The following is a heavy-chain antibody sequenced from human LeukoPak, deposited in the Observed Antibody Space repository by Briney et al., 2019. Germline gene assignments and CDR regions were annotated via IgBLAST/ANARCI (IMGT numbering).Heavy chain of an antibody. V-gene: IGHV3-30*18. Sequence: PGRSLRLSCAASGFTFSSYGMHWVRQAPGKGLEWVAVISYDGSNKYYADSVKGRFTISRDNSKNTLYLQMNSLRAEDTAVYYCAKEEQYYYDSSGLAPDYWGQGTLVTVSS. D-gene: IGHD3-22*01. CDR3: AKEEQYYYDSSGLAPDY. CDR2: ISYDGSNK. J-gene: IGHJ4*02. CDR1: GFTFSSYG.